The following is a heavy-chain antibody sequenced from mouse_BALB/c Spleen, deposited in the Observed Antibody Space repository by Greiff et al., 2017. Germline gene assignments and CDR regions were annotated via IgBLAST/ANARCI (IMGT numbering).Heavy chain of an antibody. D-gene: IGHD2-14*01. CDR1: GFNIKDTY. Sequence: EVQLQQSGAELVKPGASVKLSCTASGFNIKDTYMHWVKQRPEQGLEWIGRIDPANGNTKYDPKFQGKATITADTSSNTAYLQLSSLTSEDTAVYYCASPAYYRYDGYYFDYWGQGTTLTVSS. J-gene: IGHJ2*01. CDR2: IDPANGNT. CDR3: ASPAYYRYDGYYFDY. V-gene: IGHV14-3*02.